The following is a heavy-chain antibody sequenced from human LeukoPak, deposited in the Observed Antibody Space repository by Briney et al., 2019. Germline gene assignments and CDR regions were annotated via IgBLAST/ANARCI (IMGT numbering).Heavy chain of an antibody. CDR3: ARGAPAAERPDFDY. Sequence: PSETLSLTCTVSSDSGSTYYWSWIRQPPGKGLEWIGYIFYSGTTNYNPSLKSRVTISVDTSKNQFSLKLRSVTAADTAVYYCARGAPAAERPDFDYWGQGTLVTVSS. CDR1: SDSGSTYY. D-gene: IGHD6-25*01. J-gene: IGHJ4*02. V-gene: IGHV4-59*02. CDR2: IFYSGTT.